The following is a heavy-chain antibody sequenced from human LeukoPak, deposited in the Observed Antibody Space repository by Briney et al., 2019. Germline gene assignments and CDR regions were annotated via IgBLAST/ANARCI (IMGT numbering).Heavy chain of an antibody. CDR1: GFIFSDYW. D-gene: IGHD3-9*01. Sequence: GESVRLSCAASGFIFSDYWMSWVRQPRGKGLEWVANIRQDASERYYGDSAKGRFAISRDNTKNSLYLQMNSLRAEDTAVYYCVRDKGFLRWKYLTPEYWGHGTLVTVSS. CDR3: VRDKGFLRWKYLTPEY. J-gene: IGHJ4*01. V-gene: IGHV3-7*01. CDR2: IRQDASER.